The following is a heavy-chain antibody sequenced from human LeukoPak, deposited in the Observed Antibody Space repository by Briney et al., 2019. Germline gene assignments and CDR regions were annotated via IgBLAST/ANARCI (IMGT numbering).Heavy chain of an antibody. CDR1: GFTFSSYW. CDR3: ARDRPRGSYYGSIFDS. D-gene: IGHD1-26*01. V-gene: IGHV3-7*01. Sequence: GGSLRLSCEASGFTFSSYWMSWVRQAPGKGLEWVANIRDDGGEIYYVDSVKGRFTISRDNAKSSLFLQMNSLRAEDAAVYYCARDRPRGSYYGSIFDSWGQGTLVTVSS. J-gene: IGHJ4*02. CDR2: IRDDGGEI.